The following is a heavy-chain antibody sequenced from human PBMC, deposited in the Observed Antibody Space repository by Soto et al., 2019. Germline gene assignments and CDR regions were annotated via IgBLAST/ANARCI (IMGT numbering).Heavy chain of an antibody. CDR2: FDPEDGET. V-gene: IGHV1-24*01. J-gene: IGHJ4*02. CDR1: GHTLTELS. CDR3: AAGGTRWLHSPFDY. Sequence: QVQLLQSGAEVKKPGASVKVSCKVSGHTLTELSMHWVRQAPGRGLEWMGGFDPEDGETISAQKFQGRVTMSEDTSTDSTYMDLTSLRSEDTAVYYCAAGGTRWLHSPFDYWGQGTLVTISS. D-gene: IGHD1-1*01.